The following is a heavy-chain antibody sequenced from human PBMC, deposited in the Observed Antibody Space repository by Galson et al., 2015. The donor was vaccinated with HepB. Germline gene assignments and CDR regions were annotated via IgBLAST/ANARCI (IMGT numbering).Heavy chain of an antibody. J-gene: IGHJ4*02. D-gene: IGHD2-2*01. CDR1: GFTFSSYA. CDR2: ISYDGSNK. V-gene: IGHV3-30*04. CDR3: ARVFYCSSTSCYGGAFGY. Sequence: SLRLSCAASGFTFSSYAMHWVRQAPGKGLEWVAVISYDGSNKYYADSVKGRFTISRDNSKNTLYLQMNSLRAEDTAVYYCARVFYCSSTSCYGGAFGYWGQGTLVTVSS.